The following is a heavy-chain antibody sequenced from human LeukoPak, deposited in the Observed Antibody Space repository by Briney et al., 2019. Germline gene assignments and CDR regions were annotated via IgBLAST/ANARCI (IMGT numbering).Heavy chain of an antibody. D-gene: IGHD2-2*02. CDR1: GFTFTSSA. V-gene: IGHV1-58*02. Sequence: SVKVSCKASGFTFTSSAMQWVRQARGQRLEWIGWIVVASGNTNYAQKFQERVTITRDMSTSTAYMELSSLRSEDTAVYYCAATTPGVVPAAISGVGDDEGYYYYYGMDVWGQGTTVTVSS. CDR2: IVVASGNT. CDR3: AATTPGVVPAAISGVGDDEGYYYYYGMDV. J-gene: IGHJ6*02.